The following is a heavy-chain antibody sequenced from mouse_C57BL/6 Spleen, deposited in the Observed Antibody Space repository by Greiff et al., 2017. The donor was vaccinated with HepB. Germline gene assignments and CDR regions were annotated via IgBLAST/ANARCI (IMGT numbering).Heavy chain of an antibody. J-gene: IGHJ4*01. CDR3: ARGLDYGSSYVGYAMDY. D-gene: IGHD1-1*01. CDR2: ISNLAYSI. V-gene: IGHV5-15*01. CDR1: GFTFSDYG. Sequence: EVKLVESGGGLVQPGGSLKLSCAASGFTFSDYGMAWVRQAPRKGPEWVAFISNLAYSIYYADTVTGRFTISRENAKNTLYLEMSSLRSEDTAMYYCARGLDYGSSYVGYAMDYWGQGTSVTVSS.